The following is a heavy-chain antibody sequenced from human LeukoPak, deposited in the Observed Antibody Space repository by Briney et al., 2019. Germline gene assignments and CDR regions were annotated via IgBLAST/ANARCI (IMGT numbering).Heavy chain of an antibody. Sequence: SETLSLTFAVYGGSFSGYYWSWIRQPPGKGLEWIGEINHSGSTNYNPSLKSRVTISVDTSKNQFSLKLSSVTAADTAVYYCAAHNYYYYGMDVWGQGTTVTVSS. CDR3: AAHNYYYYGMDV. CDR1: GGSFSGYY. CDR2: INHSGST. V-gene: IGHV4-34*01. J-gene: IGHJ6*02.